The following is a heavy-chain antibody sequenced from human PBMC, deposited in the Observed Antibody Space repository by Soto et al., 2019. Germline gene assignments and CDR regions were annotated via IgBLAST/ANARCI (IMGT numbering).Heavy chain of an antibody. J-gene: IGHJ6*02. CDR2: TYYRSKWYN. D-gene: IGHD3-10*01. Sequence: SQTLSLTCAISRDSVSSNSGAWIWIRQSPSRGLEWLGRTYYRSKWYNDYAISVKSRITINPDTSKNQFSLQLNSVTPEDTAVYYCAREWVTMVRGVIYSYYGMDVWGQGTTVTVSS. CDR1: RDSVSSNSGA. CDR3: AREWVTMVRGVIYSYYGMDV. V-gene: IGHV6-1*01.